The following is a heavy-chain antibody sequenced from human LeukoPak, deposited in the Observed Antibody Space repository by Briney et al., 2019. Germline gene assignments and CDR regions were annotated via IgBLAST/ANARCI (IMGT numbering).Heavy chain of an antibody. Sequence: GGSLRLSCAASGFTVSSNYMSWVRQAPGKGLEWVSVIYNSGSTYYADSVKGRFTISRDNAKNTLYLQMNSLRAEDTAVYYCARDPAIITIVVGAGDYYDYWGQGTLVTVSS. D-gene: IGHD3-22*01. CDR3: ARDPAIITIVVGAGDYYDY. CDR1: GFTVSSNY. V-gene: IGHV3-53*01. J-gene: IGHJ4*02. CDR2: IYNSGST.